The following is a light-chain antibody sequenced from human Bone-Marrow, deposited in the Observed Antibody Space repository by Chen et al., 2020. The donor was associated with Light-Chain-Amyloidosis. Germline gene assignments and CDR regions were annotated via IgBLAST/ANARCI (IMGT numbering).Light chain of an antibody. CDR1: NIGSTS. J-gene: IGLJ3*02. CDR3: QVWDRSSDRPV. V-gene: IGLV3-21*02. CDR2: DDS. Sequence: SYVLTQPSSVSVAPGQTATIACGGNNIGSTSVHWYQQTPGQAHLLVVYDDSDRPSGVPERLSGSNSGNTATLPISRVEAGDEADYYCQVWDRSSDRPVFGGGTKLTVL.